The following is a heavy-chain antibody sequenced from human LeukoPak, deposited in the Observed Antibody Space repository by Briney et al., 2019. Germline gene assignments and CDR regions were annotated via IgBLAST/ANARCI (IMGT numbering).Heavy chain of an antibody. CDR3: VLSTTMVTYFDY. J-gene: IGHJ4*02. CDR1: GFTFSRYS. V-gene: IGHV3-64D*06. Sequence: GGSLRLSCSASGFTFSRYSMHWVRQAPGKGLEYVSVISSNGGSTYYADSVKGRFTISRDNSKDTLYLQMSSLRAEDTAVYYCVLSTTMVTYFDYWGQGTLVTVSS. CDR2: ISSNGGST. D-gene: IGHD5-18*01.